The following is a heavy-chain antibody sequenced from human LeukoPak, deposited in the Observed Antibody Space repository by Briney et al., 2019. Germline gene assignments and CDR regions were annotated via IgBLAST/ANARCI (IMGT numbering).Heavy chain of an antibody. CDR1: GYTLTSYY. CDR2: INPNSGGT. J-gene: IGHJ6*02. Sequence: GASVKVSCKASGYTLTSYYMHWVRQAPGQGLEWMGRINPNSGGTNYAQKFQGRVTMTRDTSISTAYMELSRLRSDDTAVYYCARDRGYCSGGSCSLLGYYYYYGMDVWGQGATVTVSS. D-gene: IGHD2-15*01. CDR3: ARDRGYCSGGSCSLLGYYYYYGMDV. V-gene: IGHV1-2*06.